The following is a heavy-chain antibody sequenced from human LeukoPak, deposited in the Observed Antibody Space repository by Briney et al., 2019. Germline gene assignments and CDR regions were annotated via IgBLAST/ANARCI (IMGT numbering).Heavy chain of an antibody. J-gene: IGHJ4*02. CDR2: INHSGST. V-gene: IGHV4-34*01. Sequence: PSETLPLTCAVYGGSFSGYYWSWIRQPPGKGLEWIGGINHSGSTNYNPSLKSRVTISVDTSKNQFSLKLSSVTAADTAVYYCARGLRYFDWNLGPRPNYFDYWGQGTLVTVSS. CDR3: ARGLRYFDWNLGPRPNYFDY. CDR1: GGSFSGYY. D-gene: IGHD3-9*01.